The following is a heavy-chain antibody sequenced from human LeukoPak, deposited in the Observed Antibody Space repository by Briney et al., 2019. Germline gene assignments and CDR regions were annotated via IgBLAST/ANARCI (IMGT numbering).Heavy chain of an antibody. CDR2: SYYSGST. CDR3: ATLRYCSGGSCFPKYFQH. J-gene: IGHJ1*01. D-gene: IGHD2-15*01. CDR1: GGSISTYY. V-gene: IGHV4-59*08. Sequence: SETLSLTCTVSGGSISTYYWSWIRQPPGKGLVWIWYSYYSGSTNYNPSLKSRVTISVDTSKNQLSLKLSSVTAADTAVYYCATLRYCSGGSCFPKYFQHWGQGTLVTVSS.